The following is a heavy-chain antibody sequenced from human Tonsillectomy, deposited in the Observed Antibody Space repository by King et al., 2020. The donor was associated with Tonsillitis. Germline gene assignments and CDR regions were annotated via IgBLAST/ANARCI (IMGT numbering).Heavy chain of an antibody. D-gene: IGHD4-17*01. Sequence: VQLVESGGGVVQPGRSLRLSCAASGFTFSSYGMHWVRQAPGKGLEWVAVISYDGSNKYYADSVKGRFTISRDNSKNTLYLQINSLRAEDTAVYFCAKVVYGDYDGRDYWGQGTLVTVSS. V-gene: IGHV3-30*18. CDR3: AKVVYGDYDGRDY. CDR2: ISYDGSNK. CDR1: GFTFSSYG. J-gene: IGHJ4*02.